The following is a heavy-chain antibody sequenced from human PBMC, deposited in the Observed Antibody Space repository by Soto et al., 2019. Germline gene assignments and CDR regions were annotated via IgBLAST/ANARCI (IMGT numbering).Heavy chain of an antibody. CDR1: GGSISSSNW. CDR3: ARRVGWSTPGFYYGMDV. D-gene: IGHD2-2*01. CDR2: IYHSGST. J-gene: IGHJ6*02. V-gene: IGHV4-4*02. Sequence: PSETLSLTCAVSGGSISSSNWWSWVRQPPGKGLEWIGEIYHSGSTNYNPSLKSRVTISVDKSKNQFSLKLSSVTAADTAVYYCARRVGWSTPGFYYGMDVWGQGTTVTVSS.